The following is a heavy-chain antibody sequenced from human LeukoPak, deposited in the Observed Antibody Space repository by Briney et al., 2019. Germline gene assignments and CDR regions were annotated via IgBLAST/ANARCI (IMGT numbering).Heavy chain of an antibody. Sequence: GGSLRLSCAASGFTFSSYAMHWVCQAPGKGLEYVSAISSNGGSIYYANSVKGRFTISRDNSKNTLYLQMGSLRAEDMAVYYCARFLGGYYYDSSGYIDYWGQGTLVTVSS. D-gene: IGHD3-22*01. CDR1: GFTFSSYA. V-gene: IGHV3-64*01. J-gene: IGHJ4*02. CDR2: ISSNGGSI. CDR3: ARFLGGYYYDSSGYIDY.